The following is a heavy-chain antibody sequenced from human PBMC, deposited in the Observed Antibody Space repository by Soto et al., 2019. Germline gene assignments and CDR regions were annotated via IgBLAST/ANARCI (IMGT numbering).Heavy chain of an antibody. D-gene: IGHD3-10*01. CDR1: GGSISSYY. V-gene: IGHV4-59*01. Sequence: QVQLQESGPGLVKPSETLSLTCTVSGGSISSYYWSWIRQPPGKGLEWIGYINYSGSTNYNPSLKSRVTISVYTSKINYSLKLGSVTAADTAGNYCARVWGGAFDIWGQGTMVTVSS. J-gene: IGHJ3*02. CDR3: ARVWGGAFDI. CDR2: INYSGST.